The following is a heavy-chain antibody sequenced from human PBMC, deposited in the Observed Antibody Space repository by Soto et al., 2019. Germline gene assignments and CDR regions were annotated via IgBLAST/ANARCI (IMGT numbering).Heavy chain of an antibody. J-gene: IGHJ4*02. CDR2: LRSNSFGGTP. CDR1: GFTFGDVS. Sequence: PGVSLRLSSRRSGFTFGDVSVNWVRRIPRKGLQWIASLRSNSFGGTPEYAASVEGRFIISRNDSESIAYLQMSRLETEDTGVDFCTRTTMRWHSRNVELDYCGQGT. CDR3: TRTTMRWHSRNVELDY. V-gene: IGHV3-49*04. D-gene: IGHD2-15*01.